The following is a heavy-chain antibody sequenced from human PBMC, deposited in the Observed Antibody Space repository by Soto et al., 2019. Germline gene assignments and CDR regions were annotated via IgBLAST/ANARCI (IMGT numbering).Heavy chain of an antibody. V-gene: IGHV3-30-3*01. J-gene: IGHJ3*02. CDR1: GFTFSSYA. CDR2: ISYDGSNK. CDR3: ARVWIAAAGFDAFDI. Sequence: QVQLVESGGGVVQPGRSLRLSCAASGFTFSSYAMHWVRQAPGKGLEWVAVISYDGSNKYYADSVKGRFTIPRDNSKNTLYLQMNSLRAEDTAVYYCARVWIAAAGFDAFDIWGQGTMVTVSS. D-gene: IGHD6-13*01.